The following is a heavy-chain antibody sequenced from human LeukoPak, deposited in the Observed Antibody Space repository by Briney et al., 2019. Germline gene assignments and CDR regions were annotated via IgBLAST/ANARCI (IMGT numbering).Heavy chain of an antibody. V-gene: IGHV3-7*01. J-gene: IGHJ4*02. CDR2: INQDGSEK. CDR1: GFTFSSHW. Sequence: GGSLRLSCAASGFTFSSHWMNWVRQAPGKGLEWVANINQDGSEKYYVDSMKGRFTISRDNAKNSLYLQMNSLRAEDRAVYYCARGYDYWGQGTLVTVSS. CDR3: ARGYDY.